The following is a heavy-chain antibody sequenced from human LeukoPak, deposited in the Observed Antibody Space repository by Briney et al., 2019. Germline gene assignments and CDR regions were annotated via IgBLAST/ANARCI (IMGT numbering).Heavy chain of an antibody. CDR2: ITSSSSSI. V-gene: IGHV3-21*01. J-gene: IGHJ3*02. D-gene: IGHD2-15*01. Sequence: GGSLRLSCAASGFTFSSYSMNWVRQAPGKGLEWVSSITSSSSSIYYADSVKGRFTISRDNAKNSLFLQMNSLRAEDTAVYYCARANGAATPFDIWGQGTMVTVSS. CDR3: ARANGAATPFDI. CDR1: GFTFSSYS.